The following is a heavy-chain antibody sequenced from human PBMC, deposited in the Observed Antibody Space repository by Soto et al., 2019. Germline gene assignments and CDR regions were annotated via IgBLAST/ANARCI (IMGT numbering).Heavy chain of an antibody. J-gene: IGHJ4*02. CDR3: ARNLPPGVAAAGSPDY. V-gene: IGHV3-30*03. Sequence: QVQLVESGGGVVQPGRSLRLSCAASGFSFSSYAMHWVRQAPSKGLEWVAVISYDGGNKYYGDYAKGRFTISRDNSENTLILQMNSLRAEDTAVYYCARNLPPGVAAAGSPDYWGQGTLVTVSS. D-gene: IGHD6-13*01. CDR2: ISYDGGNK. CDR1: GFSFSSYA.